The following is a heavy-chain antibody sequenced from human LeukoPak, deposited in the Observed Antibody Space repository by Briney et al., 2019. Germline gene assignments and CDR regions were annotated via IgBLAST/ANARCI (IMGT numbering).Heavy chain of an antibody. CDR3: AKRRGSSRDAFDI. Sequence: TAGSLSLSCAASGFTVSSNYWSWVRQAPGKGLEWVSVIYSGGSTYYADSVKGRFTISRDNSKNTLYLQMNSLRAEDTAVYYCAKRRGSSRDAFDIWGQGTMVTVSS. D-gene: IGHD6-13*01. CDR1: GFTVSSNY. V-gene: IGHV3-53*01. J-gene: IGHJ3*02. CDR2: IYSGGST.